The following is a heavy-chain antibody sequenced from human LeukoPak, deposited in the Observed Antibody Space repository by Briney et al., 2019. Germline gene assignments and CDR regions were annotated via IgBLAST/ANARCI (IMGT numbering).Heavy chain of an antibody. CDR2: INPNSDGT. D-gene: IGHD3-9*01. CDR3: ARAPPYHILTGYRLFDY. J-gene: IGHJ4*02. V-gene: IGHV1-2*02. CDR1: GYTFTGYY. Sequence: ASVKVSCKASGYTFTGYYIHWVRQAPGQGLEWMGWINPNSDGTKYTEKFQGRVTMTRDTSISTAYMEVSRLRSDDTAVYYCARAPPYHILTGYRLFDYWGQGTLVTVSS.